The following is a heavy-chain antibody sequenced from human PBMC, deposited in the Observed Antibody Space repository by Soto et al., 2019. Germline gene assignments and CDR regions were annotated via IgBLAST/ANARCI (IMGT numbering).Heavy chain of an antibody. CDR1: GGSISSSSYY. CDR2: IYYSGST. D-gene: IGHD3-10*01. CDR3: ARSGGLYYGSGSFDY. J-gene: IGHJ4*02. Sequence: PSETLSLTCTVSGGSISSSSYYWGWIRQPPGKGLEWIGSIYYSGSTYYNLSLKSRVTISVDTSKNQFSLKLSSVTAADTAVYYCARSGGLYYGSGSFDYWGQGTLVTVSS. V-gene: IGHV4-39*01.